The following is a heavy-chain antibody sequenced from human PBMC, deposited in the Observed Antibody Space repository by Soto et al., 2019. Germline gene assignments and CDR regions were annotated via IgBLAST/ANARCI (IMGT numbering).Heavy chain of an antibody. D-gene: IGHD3-16*01. CDR3: ARPAPALYPPFPY. CDR2: IYYSGST. Sequence: AWCLTSTVSGGTLSRGCYYWCWLRQHPGKGLEWIGYIYYSGSTYYNPSLKSRVTISVDTSKNQFSLKLSSVTAADTAVYYCARPAPALYPPFPYSGQGTPVTGS. V-gene: IGHV4-31*03. J-gene: IGHJ4*02. CDR1: GGTLSRGCYY.